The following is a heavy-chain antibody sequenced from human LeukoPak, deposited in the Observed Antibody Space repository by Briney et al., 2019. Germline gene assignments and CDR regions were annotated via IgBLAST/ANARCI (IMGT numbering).Heavy chain of an antibody. D-gene: IGHD5-18*01. Sequence: SETLSLTCAVYGGSFSGYYWSWIRQPPGKGLEWIGEINHSGSTYYNPSLKSRVTISVDTSKNQFSLKLNSVTAADTAVYYCARAFGYSYGYYMDVWGKGTTVTISS. V-gene: IGHV4-34*01. J-gene: IGHJ6*03. CDR3: ARAFGYSYGYYMDV. CDR1: GGSFSGYY. CDR2: INHSGST.